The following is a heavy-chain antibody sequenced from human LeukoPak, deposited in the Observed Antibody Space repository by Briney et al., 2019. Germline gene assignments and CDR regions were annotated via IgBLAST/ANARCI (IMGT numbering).Heavy chain of an antibody. D-gene: IGHD3-10*01. CDR3: ATPGGILWFGDQDGMDV. V-gene: IGHV1-2*06. Sequence: GASVKVSCKASGYIFTHYHIRWVRQAPGQGLEWMGRINPNSGGTTYAQKFQDRVTMTRDTSINTAYMELSTLNSDETAIYYCATPGGILWFGDQDGMDVWGHGTTVAVSS. CDR2: INPNSGGT. J-gene: IGHJ6*02. CDR1: GYIFTHYH.